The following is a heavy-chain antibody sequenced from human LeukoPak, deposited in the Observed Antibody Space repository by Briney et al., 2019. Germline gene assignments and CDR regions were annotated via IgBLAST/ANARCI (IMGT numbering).Heavy chain of an antibody. CDR3: ARGPSLVVVTAIPFDY. Sequence: ASVKVSCKASGYTFTSYYMHWVRQAPGQGLEWMGIINPSGGSTNYAQKFQGRVTMTRDTSTSTVYMELSSLGSEDTAVYYCARGPSLVVVTAIPFDYWGQGTLVTVSS. J-gene: IGHJ4*02. CDR1: GYTFTSYY. V-gene: IGHV1-46*01. D-gene: IGHD2-21*02. CDR2: INPSGGST.